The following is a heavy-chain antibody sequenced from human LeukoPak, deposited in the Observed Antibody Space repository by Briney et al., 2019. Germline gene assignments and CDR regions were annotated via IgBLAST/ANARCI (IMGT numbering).Heavy chain of an antibody. CDR3: ARGGSSGYYNYFDY. V-gene: IGHV4-31*02. D-gene: IGHD3-22*01. Sequence: SETLSLTCTVSGGSISSGDYYWSWIRQHPGKGLEWIGYIYYSGSTYYNPSLKSRVTISVDTSKNQFSLKLSSVTAADTAVYYCARGGSSGYYNYFDYWGQGTLVTVSS. J-gene: IGHJ4*02. CDR2: IYYSGST. CDR1: GGSISSGDYY.